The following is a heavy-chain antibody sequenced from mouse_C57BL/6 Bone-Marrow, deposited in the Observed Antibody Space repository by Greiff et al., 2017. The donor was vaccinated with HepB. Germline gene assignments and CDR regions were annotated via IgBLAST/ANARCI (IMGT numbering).Heavy chain of an antibody. D-gene: IGHD5-1*01. CDR3: ARKVPYYFDY. V-gene: IGHV3-6*01. Sequence: EVKLQESGPGLVKPSQSLSLTCSVTGYSITSGYYWNWIRQFPGNKLEWMGYISYDGSNNYNPSLKNRISITRDTSKNQFFLKLNSVTTEDTATYYCARKVPYYFDYWGQGTTLTVSS. CDR2: ISYDGSN. J-gene: IGHJ2*01. CDR1: GYSITSGYY.